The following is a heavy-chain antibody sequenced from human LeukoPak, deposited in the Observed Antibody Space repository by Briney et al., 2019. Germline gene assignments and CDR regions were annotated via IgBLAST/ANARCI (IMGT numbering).Heavy chain of an antibody. V-gene: IGHV1-46*01. J-gene: IGHJ5*02. CDR2: INPSGGST. CDR1: GYTFTRYY. D-gene: IGHD3-22*01. CDR3: ARGGYYDSPYNWFDP. Sequence: ASVKVSCKASGYTFTRYYMHWVRQAPGQGLEWMGIINPSGGSTSYAQKFQGRVTMTRDMSTSTVYMELSSLRSEDTAVYYCARGGYYDSPYNWFDPWGQGTLVTVSS.